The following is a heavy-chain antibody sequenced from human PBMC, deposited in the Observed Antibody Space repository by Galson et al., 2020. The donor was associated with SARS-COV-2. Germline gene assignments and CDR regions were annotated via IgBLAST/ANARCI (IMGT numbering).Heavy chain of an antibody. Sequence: SQTLSLTCTVSGGPISSANYYWGWIRQHPGKGLEWIGSVYYSGSTYYNPSLKSRVSISVDTSKKDFSMKLSSVTAADTGVYYCARCQVRYSWSYRIYYFYRLDVWGKGTTVTVSS. D-gene: IGHD1-26*01. V-gene: IGHV4-39*01. J-gene: IGHJ6*04. CDR3: ARCQVRYSWSYRIYYFYRLDV. CDR1: GGPISSANYY. CDR2: VYYSGST.